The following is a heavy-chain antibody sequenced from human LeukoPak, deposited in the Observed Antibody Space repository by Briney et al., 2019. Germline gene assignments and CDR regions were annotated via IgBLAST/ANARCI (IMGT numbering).Heavy chain of an antibody. CDR2: IYSGGST. J-gene: IGHJ3*02. Sequence: GGSLRLSCAASGFTFSSYAMSWVRQAPGKGLEWVSVIYSGGSTYYADSVKGQFTISRDNSKNTLYLQMNSLRAEDTAVYYCAREAGLWLRGAFDIWGQGTMVTVSS. V-gene: IGHV3-53*01. D-gene: IGHD5-18*01. CDR3: AREAGLWLRGAFDI. CDR1: GFTFSSYA.